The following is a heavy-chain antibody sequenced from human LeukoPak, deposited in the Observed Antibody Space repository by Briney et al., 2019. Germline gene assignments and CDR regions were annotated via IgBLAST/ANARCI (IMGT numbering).Heavy chain of an antibody. CDR3: ARGAYSGYEYQFDY. D-gene: IGHD5-12*01. CDR1: GGSFSGYY. J-gene: IGHJ4*02. CDR2: ICYSGST. Sequence: SETLSLTCAVYGGSFSGYYWSWIRQPPGKGLEWIGYICYSGSTNYNPSLKSRVTISVDTSKNQFSLKLSSVTAADTAVYYCARGAYSGYEYQFDYWGQGTLVTVSS. V-gene: IGHV4-59*01.